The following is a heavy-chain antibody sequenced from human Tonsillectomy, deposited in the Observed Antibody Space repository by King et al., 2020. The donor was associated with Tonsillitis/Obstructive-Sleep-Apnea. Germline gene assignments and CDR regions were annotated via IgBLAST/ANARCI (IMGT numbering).Heavy chain of an antibody. J-gene: IGHJ4*02. CDR3: ARGSGDGYNSYDY. Sequence: VQLVESGGGLVKPGGSLRLSCAASGFTFSSYSMNWVRQAPGKGLEWVSSISSSSSYIYYADSVKGRVTISRDNAKNSLYLQMNSLRAEDTAVYYCARGSGDGYNSYDYWGQGTLVTVSS. CDR2: ISSSSSYI. CDR1: GFTFSSYS. D-gene: IGHD5-24*01. V-gene: IGHV3-21*01.